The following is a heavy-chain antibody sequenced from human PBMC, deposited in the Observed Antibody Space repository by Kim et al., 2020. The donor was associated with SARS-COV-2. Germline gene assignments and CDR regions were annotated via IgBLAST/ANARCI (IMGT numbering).Heavy chain of an antibody. CDR3: ARDPQAKYCSSTSCYPAAYGMDV. V-gene: IGHV4-4*07. CDR2: IYTSGST. J-gene: IGHJ6*02. D-gene: IGHD2-2*01. Sequence: SETLSLTCTVSGGSISSYYWSWIRQPAGKGLEWIGRIYTSGSTNYNPSLKSRVTMSVDTSKNQFSLKLSSVTAADTAVYYCARDPQAKYCSSTSCYPAAYGMDVWGQGTTVTVSS. CDR1: GGSISSYY.